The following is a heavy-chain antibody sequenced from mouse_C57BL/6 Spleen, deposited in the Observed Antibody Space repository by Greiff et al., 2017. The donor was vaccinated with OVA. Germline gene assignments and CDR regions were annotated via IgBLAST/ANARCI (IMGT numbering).Heavy chain of an antibody. D-gene: IGHD4-1*01. J-gene: IGHJ2*01. V-gene: IGHV3-6*01. CDR1: GYSITSGYY. CDR3: AMGRLYFDY. Sequence: EVQVVESGPGLVKPSQSLSLTCSVTGYSITSGYYWNWIRQFPGNTLEWMGYIRYDGSNNYNPSLQNRISITRYTSKNQFCLKLNSVTTEDTATYDFAMGRLYFDYWGQGTTLTVSS. CDR2: IRYDGSN.